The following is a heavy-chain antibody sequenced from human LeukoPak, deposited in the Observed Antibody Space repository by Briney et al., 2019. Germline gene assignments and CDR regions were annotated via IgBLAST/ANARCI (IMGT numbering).Heavy chain of an antibody. V-gene: IGHV1-2*06. J-gene: IGHJ4*02. D-gene: IGHD3-10*01. CDR1: GYTFTGYY. CDR2: INPNSGGT. Sequence: GASVKVSCKASGYTFTGYYMHWVRQAPGQGLEWMGRINPNSGGTNYAQKFQGGVTMTMGTSIRQAYTELSRLRSDDTAVYYCAREPHGSGSYYGTAFDYWGQGTLVTVSS. CDR3: AREPHGSGSYYGTAFDY.